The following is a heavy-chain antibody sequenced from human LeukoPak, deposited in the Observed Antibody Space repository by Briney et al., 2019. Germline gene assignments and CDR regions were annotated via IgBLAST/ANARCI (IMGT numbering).Heavy chain of an antibody. Sequence: ASVKVSCKASGYTFTSYGISWVRQAPGQGLEWMGWISAYNGNTNHAQKLQGRVTMTTDTSTSTAYMELRSLRSDDTAVYYCARDPGGSYYDAFDIWGQGTMVTVSS. CDR1: GYTFTSYG. D-gene: IGHD1-26*01. CDR3: ARDPGGSYYDAFDI. V-gene: IGHV1-18*01. CDR2: ISAYNGNT. J-gene: IGHJ3*02.